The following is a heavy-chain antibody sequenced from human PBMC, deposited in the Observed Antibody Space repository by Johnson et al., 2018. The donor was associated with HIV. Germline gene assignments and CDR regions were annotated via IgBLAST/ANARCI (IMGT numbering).Heavy chain of an antibody. CDR3: AKDQGIEMAGYDGFDI. Sequence: VQLVESGGGLVQPGGSLRLSCAASGFTFSSYAMSWVRQAPGKGLEWVSAISGSGGSTYYADSVKGRFTISRDNSKNTLYLQMNSLRAEDTAVYYCAKDQGIEMAGYDGFDIWGQGTMVTVSS. D-gene: IGHD5-24*01. J-gene: IGHJ3*02. V-gene: IGHV3-23*04. CDR2: ISGSGGST. CDR1: GFTFSSYA.